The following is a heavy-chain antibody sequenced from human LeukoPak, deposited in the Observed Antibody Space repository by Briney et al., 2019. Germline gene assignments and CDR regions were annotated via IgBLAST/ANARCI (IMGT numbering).Heavy chain of an antibody. Sequence: GESLKISCKGSGYSFTTYWIGWVRQMPGKGLEWMGFIYPGDSDTRYSPSFQGQVTISADKSISTAYLQWSSLKASDTAMYYCARPTISCSSTSCYWDYWGQGTLVTVSS. CDR1: GYSFTTYW. V-gene: IGHV5-51*01. J-gene: IGHJ4*02. CDR2: IYPGDSDT. CDR3: ARPTISCSSTSCYWDY. D-gene: IGHD2-2*01.